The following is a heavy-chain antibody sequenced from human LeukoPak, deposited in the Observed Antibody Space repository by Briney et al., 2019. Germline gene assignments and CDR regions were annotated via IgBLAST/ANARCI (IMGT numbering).Heavy chain of an antibody. D-gene: IGHD6-19*01. J-gene: IGHJ4*02. CDR1: GGSISSNTYY. CDR2: INHRGST. Sequence: PSETLSLTYTVSGGSISSNTYYWGWIRQPPGKGLEWIGEINHRGSTNYNPSLKSRVTISVDTSKNQFSLKLSSVTAADTAVYYCARGLGSRYSSGWYSGRTLRGGLHFDYWGQGTLVTVSS. V-gene: IGHV4-39*07. CDR3: ARGLGSRYSSGWYSGRTLRGGLHFDY.